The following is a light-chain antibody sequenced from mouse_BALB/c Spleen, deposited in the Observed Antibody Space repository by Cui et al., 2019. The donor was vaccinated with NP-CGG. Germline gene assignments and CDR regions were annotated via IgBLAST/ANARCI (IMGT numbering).Light chain of an antibody. J-gene: IGLJ1*01. CDR3: ALWYSNHWV. CDR2: STN. CDR1: TGAVTTSNY. Sequence: QAFVTQESALTTSPGETVTLTCRSSTGAVTTSNYANWVQEKPDHLFTGLIDSTNNRAPGVPARFSGSLIGDKAALTITGAQTEDEAIYFCALWYSNHWVFGGGTKLTVL. V-gene: IGLV1*01.